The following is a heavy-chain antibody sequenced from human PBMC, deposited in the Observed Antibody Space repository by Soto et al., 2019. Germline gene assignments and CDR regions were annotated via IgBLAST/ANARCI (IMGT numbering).Heavy chain of an antibody. CDR1: AFSLSTGGVG. V-gene: IGHV2-5*02. J-gene: IGHJ6*02. D-gene: IGHD2-21*02. CDR2: IYWDDDK. Sequence: QITLKESGPTLVKPTQTLTLTCTFSAFSLSTGGVGVGWIRQPPGKALEWLALIYWDDDKRYSPSLRSRLTITKDTSKYQVVLTMTNMFPVDTARYYCIHSRCGGDCLQAYASYYYYGMDVWGQGTTVTVSS. CDR3: IHSRCGGDCLQAYASYYYYGMDV.